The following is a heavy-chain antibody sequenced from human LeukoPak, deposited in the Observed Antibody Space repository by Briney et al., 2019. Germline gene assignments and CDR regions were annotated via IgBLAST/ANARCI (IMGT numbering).Heavy chain of an antibody. D-gene: IGHD3-10*01. J-gene: IGHJ6*03. Sequence: GGSLRLSCAASGFTFSSYWMSWVRQAPGKGLEWVANIKQDGSEKYYVDSVKGRFTISRDNAKNSLYLQMNSLRAEDTAVYYCARDLTYGLGSSHYYYYYMDVWGKGTTVTVSS. V-gene: IGHV3-7*01. CDR1: GFTFSSYW. CDR3: ARDLTYGLGSSHYYYYYMDV. CDR2: IKQDGSEK.